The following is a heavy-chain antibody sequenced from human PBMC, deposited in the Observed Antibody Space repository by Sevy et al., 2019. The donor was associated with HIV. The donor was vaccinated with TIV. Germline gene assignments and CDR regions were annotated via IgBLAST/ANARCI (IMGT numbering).Heavy chain of an antibody. Sequence: GGSLRLSCAASGFTFSDYRLHWVRQAPGKGLEWVAVISYDGRNNKYNADSVKGRFTISRDNSKNTGYLQMNSLRAEDTAIYYCARDRGEILSSAFDYRGQGTLVTVSS. J-gene: IGHJ4*02. D-gene: IGHD3-16*01. CDR2: ISYDGRNNK. V-gene: IGHV3-30*03. CDR1: GFTFSDYR. CDR3: ARDRGEILSSAFDY.